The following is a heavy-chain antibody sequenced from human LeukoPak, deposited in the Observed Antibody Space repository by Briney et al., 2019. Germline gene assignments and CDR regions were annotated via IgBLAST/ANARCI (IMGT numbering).Heavy chain of an antibody. CDR2: ISYDGSNK. Sequence: GGSLRLSCAASGFTFSSYGMHWVRQAPGKGLEWVAVISYDGSNKYYADSVKGRFTISRDNSKNTLYLQMNSLRAEDAAVYYCAKGGRWTGQDAYGYWGQGTLVTVSS. CDR1: GFTFSSYG. CDR3: AKGGRWTGQDAYGY. D-gene: IGHD3-10*01. J-gene: IGHJ4*02. V-gene: IGHV3-30*18.